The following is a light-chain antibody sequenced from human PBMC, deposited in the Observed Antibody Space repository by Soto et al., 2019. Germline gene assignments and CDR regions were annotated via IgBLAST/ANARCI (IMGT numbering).Light chain of an antibody. V-gene: IGLV7-43*01. CDR1: TGAVTSAYY. CDR3: LLYSGGTWL. J-gene: IGLJ3*02. CDR2: STT. Sequence: QAVVTQEPSLTVSPGGTVTLTCASNTGAVTSAYYPNWFQQKPGQAPRALIYSTTNKQSWTPARFSGSLLGGKAALTLSGVQPEDEAEYYCLLYSGGTWLFGGGTKRTVL.